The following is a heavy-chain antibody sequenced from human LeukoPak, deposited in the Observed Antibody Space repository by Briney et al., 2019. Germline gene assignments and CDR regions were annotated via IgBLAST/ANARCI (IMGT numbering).Heavy chain of an antibody. D-gene: IGHD1-1*01. CDR2: IYYSGST. Sequence: KPSETLSLTCTVSGGSISSYYWSWIRQPPGKGLEWIGYIYYSGSTTYNPSLKSRVTISVDTSKNQFSLKVSSVTAANTAVYYCARRSTVHDFDYWGQGTLVTVPS. J-gene: IGHJ4*02. CDR1: GGSISSYY. V-gene: IGHV4-59*08. CDR3: ARRSTVHDFDY.